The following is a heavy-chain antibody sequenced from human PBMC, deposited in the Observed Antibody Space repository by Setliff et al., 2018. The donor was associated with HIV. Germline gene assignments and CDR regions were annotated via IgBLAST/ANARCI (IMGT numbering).Heavy chain of an antibody. CDR3: ARDPASTAYYARFDY. V-gene: IGHV4-59*12. CDR2: IFDSGTT. J-gene: IGHJ4*02. Sequence: PSETLSLTCTVSGGSISSYYWSWIRQPPGKGLEWIGYIFDSGTTKYNPSVTSRVTISLDTSKEQFSLELSSATAADTAVYYCARDPASTAYYARFDYWGQGTPVTVSS. D-gene: IGHD3-16*01. CDR1: GGSISSYY.